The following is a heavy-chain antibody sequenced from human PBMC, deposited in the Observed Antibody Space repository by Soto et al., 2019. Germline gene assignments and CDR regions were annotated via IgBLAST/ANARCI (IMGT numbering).Heavy chain of an antibody. D-gene: IGHD6-19*01. CDR2: ISGSGRST. V-gene: IGHV3-23*01. CDR1: GFTFSSYA. CDR3: AKEEGYSSAWTEIDY. Sequence: EVPLLESGGGLVQPGGSLRLSCAASGFTFSSYAMSWVRQAPGKGLEWVSGISGSGRSTYYADSVKGRFTISRDNYKNTLYLQMNSLRAEDTAVYYCAKEEGYSSAWTEIDYWGQGTLVTVSS. J-gene: IGHJ4*02.